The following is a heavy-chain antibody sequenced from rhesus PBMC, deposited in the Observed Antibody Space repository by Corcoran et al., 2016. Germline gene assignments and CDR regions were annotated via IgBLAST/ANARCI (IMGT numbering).Heavy chain of an antibody. Sequence: QVQLQESGPGLVKPSETLSLTCAVSGGSISSNYWSWIRQAPGKGLEWIGRIDGSGGSTDYNPSLKSRVTISTDTSKNQFSLKLSSVTAADTAVYYCAFDYNIWTGYYSGNSLDVWGRGVLVTVSS. CDR3: AFDYNIWTGYYSGNSLDV. V-gene: IGHV4-160*01. CDR2: IDGSGGST. D-gene: IGHD3-3*01. CDR1: GGSISSNY. J-gene: IGHJ5-2*02.